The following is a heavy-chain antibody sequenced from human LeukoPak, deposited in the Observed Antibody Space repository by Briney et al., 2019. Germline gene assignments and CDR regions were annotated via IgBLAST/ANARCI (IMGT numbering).Heavy chain of an antibody. D-gene: IGHD5-24*01. Sequence: ASVKVSFKACGYTFTNNYMHWVRQAPGQGPEWMGVISHSGGSTTYAQKLQGRVTLTRDMSTSTDYLELSRLRSEDTEVYYGSRDNSVRDEAWWFDRWGQGNLVTVSS. CDR1: GYTFTNNY. V-gene: IGHV1-46*01. J-gene: IGHJ5*02. CDR2: ISHSGGST. CDR3: SRDNSVRDEAWWFDR.